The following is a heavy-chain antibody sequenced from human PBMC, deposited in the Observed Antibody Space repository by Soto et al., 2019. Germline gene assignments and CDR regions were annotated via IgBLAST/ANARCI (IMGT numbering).Heavy chain of an antibody. J-gene: IGHJ6*02. CDR3: ARVLGNCGGDCYEAMDV. V-gene: IGHV3-74*01. Sequence: GGSLRLSCAASGFILSGYWMHWVRQVPGKGLVWVSRINFDGSIKNYADSVKGRFTISRDNAKNTLYLQMNSLSAEDTALYYCARVLGNCGGDCYEAMDVWGQGTTVTVSS. CDR1: GFILSGYW. D-gene: IGHD2-21*02. CDR2: INFDGSIK.